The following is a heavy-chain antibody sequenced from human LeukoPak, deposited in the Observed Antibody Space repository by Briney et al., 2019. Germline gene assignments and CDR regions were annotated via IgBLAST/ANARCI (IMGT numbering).Heavy chain of an antibody. J-gene: IGHJ4*02. Sequence: GGSLRLSCAASGFTFSSYRMHWVRQAPGKGLVWVSRINSDGSSTSYADSVWGGCTISRDNTKNTLYLQIISLRAEDTAVYYGARDYYDSSGPTGGWGQGTLVTVSS. V-gene: IGHV3-74*01. CDR3: ARDYYDSSGPTGG. CDR2: INSDGSST. CDR1: GFTFSSYR. D-gene: IGHD3-22*01.